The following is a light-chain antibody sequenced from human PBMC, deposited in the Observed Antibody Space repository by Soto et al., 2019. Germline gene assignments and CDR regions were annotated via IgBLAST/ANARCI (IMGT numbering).Light chain of an antibody. Sequence: QSVLTQPPSASGTPGQRVTVSCSRSSSNIGSNTVDWYQQLPGTAPKLLIYGNNKRPSGVPDRFSGSESGTSASLAISGLQSEDEADYYCAAWDDSLNGLVFGGGTKLTVL. J-gene: IGLJ2*01. V-gene: IGLV1-44*01. CDR3: AAWDDSLNGLV. CDR2: GNN. CDR1: SSNIGSNT.